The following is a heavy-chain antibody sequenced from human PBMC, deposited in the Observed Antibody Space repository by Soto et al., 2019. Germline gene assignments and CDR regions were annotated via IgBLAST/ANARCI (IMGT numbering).Heavy chain of an antibody. V-gene: IGHV3-21*01. J-gene: IGHJ3*02. Sequence: GGSLRLSCAASGFTFSSYSMNWVRQAPGKGLEWVSSISSSSSYIYYADSVKGRFTISRDNAKNSLYLQMNSLRAEDTAVYYCARDKGDFDWLSHAFDIWGQGTMVTVSS. CDR2: ISSSSSYI. CDR3: ARDKGDFDWLSHAFDI. D-gene: IGHD3-9*01. CDR1: GFTFSSYS.